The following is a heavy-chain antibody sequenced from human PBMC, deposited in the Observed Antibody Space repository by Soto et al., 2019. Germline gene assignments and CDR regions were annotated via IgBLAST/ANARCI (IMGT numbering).Heavy chain of an antibody. D-gene: IGHD3-9*01. Sequence: GGSLRLSCAVSGFLFSSYCMHWVRQAAGKGLEWVAFISYEGSNKYYAASVKGRFTLSRDNSKNALYLQMNSLRAEDTAVYYCAKGRLAYFDWSPSPDYWGQGTVVTVSS. J-gene: IGHJ4*02. V-gene: IGHV3-30*18. CDR2: ISYEGSNK. CDR1: GFLFSSYC. CDR3: AKGRLAYFDWSPSPDY.